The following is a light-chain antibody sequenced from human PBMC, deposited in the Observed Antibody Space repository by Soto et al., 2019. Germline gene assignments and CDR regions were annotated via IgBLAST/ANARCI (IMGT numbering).Light chain of an antibody. Sequence: EIVLTQSPGTLSLSPGERASLSCRASQSVSSGYLAWYQQKPGQAPRLLIHGASSRATGIPDRFSGSGSGTDFTLTISRLEPQDLAVYYCQQYGSPPHTFGQGTKLEIK. CDR2: GAS. CDR1: QSVSSGY. V-gene: IGKV3-20*01. CDR3: QQYGSPPHT. J-gene: IGKJ2*01.